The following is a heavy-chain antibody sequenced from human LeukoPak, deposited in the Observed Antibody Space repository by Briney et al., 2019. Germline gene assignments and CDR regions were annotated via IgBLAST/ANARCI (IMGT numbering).Heavy chain of an antibody. CDR1: GFTFSSYW. V-gene: IGHV3-74*01. CDR2: INSDGSST. D-gene: IGHD3-10*01. CDR3: ARESVTMVRGEPDY. Sequence: GGSLRLSCAASGFTFSSYWMHWVRQAPGKGLVWVSRINSDGSSTSYADSVKGRFTISRDNAKNTLYLQMNSLRAEDTAVYYGARESVTMVRGEPDYWGQGTLVTVSS. J-gene: IGHJ4*02.